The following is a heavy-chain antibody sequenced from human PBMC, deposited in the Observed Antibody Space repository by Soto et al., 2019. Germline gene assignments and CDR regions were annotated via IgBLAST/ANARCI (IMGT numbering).Heavy chain of an antibody. V-gene: IGHV1-18*01. CDR2: ISAYNGNT. Sequence: ASVKVSCKASGYTFTSYGISWVRQAPGQGLEWMGWISAYNGNTNYAQKLQGRVTMTTDTSTSTAYMELRSLRSDDTAVYYCAGQTLQGGYGSVDDWGEGTVVTVSS. CDR3: AGQTLQGGYGSVDD. J-gene: IGHJ4*02. D-gene: IGHD3-22*01. CDR1: GYTFTSYG.